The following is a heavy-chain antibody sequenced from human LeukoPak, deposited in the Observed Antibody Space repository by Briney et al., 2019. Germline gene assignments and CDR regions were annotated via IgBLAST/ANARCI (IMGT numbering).Heavy chain of an antibody. CDR2: INWNGGST. V-gene: IGHV3-20*04. Sequence: GGSLRLSCAASGFTFDDYGMSWVRHAPGKGLEWVSGINWNGGSTGYADSVKGRFTISRDNAKNSLYLQMNSLRAEDTALYYCARRVGATNFDYWGQGTLVTVSS. CDR3: ARRVGATNFDY. J-gene: IGHJ4*02. CDR1: GFTFDDYG. D-gene: IGHD1-26*01.